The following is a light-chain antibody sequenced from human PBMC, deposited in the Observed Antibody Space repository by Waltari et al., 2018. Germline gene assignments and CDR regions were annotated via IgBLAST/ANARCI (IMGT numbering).Light chain of an antibody. J-gene: IGKJ5*01. CDR2: GAS. CDR3: QQYNNWPPAT. Sequence: EIVMTQSPATLSVSPGERATLSCRASQSVSSNLAWYHQKPGQAPRLLIYGASTRATGIPARFSGSGSGTEFTLTISSLQSEDFAVYYCQQYNNWPPATFGQGTRLDIK. V-gene: IGKV3-15*01. CDR1: QSVSSN.